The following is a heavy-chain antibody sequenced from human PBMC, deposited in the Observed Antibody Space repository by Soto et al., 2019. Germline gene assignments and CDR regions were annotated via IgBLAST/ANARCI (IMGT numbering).Heavy chain of an antibody. D-gene: IGHD5-12*01. J-gene: IGHJ6*02. CDR1: GYTFTGYY. V-gene: IGHV1-2*04. CDR2: INPNSGGT. Sequence: ASVKVSCKASGYTFTGYYMHWVRQAPGQGLEWMGWINPNSGGTNYAQKFQGWVTMTRDTSISTAYMELSRLRSDDTAVYYCARGDGYVADYYYYGMDVWGQGTTVTVSS. CDR3: ARGDGYVADYYYYGMDV.